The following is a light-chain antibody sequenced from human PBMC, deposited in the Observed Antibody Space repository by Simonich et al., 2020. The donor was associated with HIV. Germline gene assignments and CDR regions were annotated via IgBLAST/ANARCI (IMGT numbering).Light chain of an antibody. CDR2: WAS. V-gene: IGKV4-1*01. J-gene: IGKJ1*01. Sequence: DIVMTQSPDSLAVSLGERATVNCKSSRIVLFSSNNKNYLAWYQRKPGQPPKLLIYWASTGESGVPDRFRGSGSGTDFTLTISSLQAEDVAVYYCQQYYSNPLAFGQGTKVEIK. CDR1: RIVLFSSNNKNY. CDR3: QQYYSNPLA.